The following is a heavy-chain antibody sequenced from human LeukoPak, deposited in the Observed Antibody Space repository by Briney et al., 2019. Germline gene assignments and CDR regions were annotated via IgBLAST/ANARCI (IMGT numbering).Heavy chain of an antibody. D-gene: IGHD7-27*01. V-gene: IGHV3-33*01. Sequence: GGSLRLSCKASGFTFNTYGMHWVRQAPGKGLEWVALIWYDGTKTYYADSVKGRFTISRDNSENTLYLQMNSLRAEDTAVYYCAREIGWGDLGYWGQGTLVTVSS. CDR2: IWYDGTKT. CDR1: GFTFNTYG. CDR3: AREIGWGDLGY. J-gene: IGHJ4*02.